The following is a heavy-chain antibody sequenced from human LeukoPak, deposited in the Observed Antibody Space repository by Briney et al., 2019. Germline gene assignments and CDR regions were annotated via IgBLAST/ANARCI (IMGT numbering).Heavy chain of an antibody. V-gene: IGHV3-23*01. D-gene: IGHD6-13*01. CDR2: ISGSGSSR. CDR1: GFIFSSYA. CDR3: AKDIAAAGDY. Sequence: GGSLRLSCAASGFIFSSYALTWVRQAPGKGLEWVSVISGSGSSRYYADSVKGRFTISRDNSKNTVFLQMNSLRVEDTAIYYCAKDIAAAGDYWGQGTLLTVSS. J-gene: IGHJ4*02.